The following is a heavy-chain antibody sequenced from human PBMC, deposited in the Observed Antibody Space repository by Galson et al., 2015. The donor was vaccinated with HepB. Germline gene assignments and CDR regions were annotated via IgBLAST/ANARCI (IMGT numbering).Heavy chain of an antibody. V-gene: IGHV1-3*01. Sequence: SVKVSCKASGYTFTSYAMHWVRQAPGQRLEWMGWINAGNGNTKYSQKFQGRVTITRDTSASTAYMELSSLRSEDTAVYYCAREYYGSGSYPRRGYFDYWGQGTLVTVSS. J-gene: IGHJ4*02. CDR1: GYTFTSYA. D-gene: IGHD3-10*01. CDR3: AREYYGSGSYPRRGYFDY. CDR2: INAGNGNT.